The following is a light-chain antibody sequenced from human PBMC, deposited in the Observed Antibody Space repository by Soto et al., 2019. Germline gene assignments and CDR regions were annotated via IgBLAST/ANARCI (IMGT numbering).Light chain of an antibody. Sequence: EIVLTQSPVTLSLSPGERATLSCRASKSVSRSYLAWYQQKPGQAPRLLIYGASSRATGIPDGFSGSGSGTDFTLTISRLEPEDFAVYYCQQYGSSPPITFGQGTRLEIK. V-gene: IGKV3-20*01. J-gene: IGKJ5*01. CDR2: GAS. CDR3: QQYGSSPPIT. CDR1: KSVSRSY.